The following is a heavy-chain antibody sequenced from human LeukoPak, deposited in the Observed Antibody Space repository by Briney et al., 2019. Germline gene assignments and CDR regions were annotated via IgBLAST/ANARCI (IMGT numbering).Heavy chain of an antibody. J-gene: IGHJ3*02. V-gene: IGHV4-30-2*01. CDR3: ARDVVVAAVSKNDAFDI. CDR2: IYHSGST. Sequence: PSETLSLTCAVSGGSINSGGFSWTWIRQPPGKGLEWIGYIYHSGSTYYNPSLKSRVTISVDTSKNQFSLKLSSVTAADTAVYYCARDVVVAAVSKNDAFDIWGQGTMVTVSS. CDR1: GGSINSGGFS. D-gene: IGHD2-15*01.